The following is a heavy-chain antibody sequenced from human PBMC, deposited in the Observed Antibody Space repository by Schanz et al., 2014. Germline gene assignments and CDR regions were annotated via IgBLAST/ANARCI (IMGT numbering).Heavy chain of an antibody. D-gene: IGHD2-2*02. CDR2: IIPILGIA. J-gene: IGHJ6*03. CDR3: AGTYCSSTSCYTGYYYMVV. Sequence: QLQLVQSEAEVKKPGSSVKVSCKASGGTFSSYTISWVRQAPGQGLEWIGRIIPILGIANYAQNFQGRVTITADKSTSTAYMELTSLRSEDTAVYYCAGTYCSSTSCYTGYYYMVVWGKGTMVTVSS. V-gene: IGHV1-69*02. CDR1: GGTFSSYT.